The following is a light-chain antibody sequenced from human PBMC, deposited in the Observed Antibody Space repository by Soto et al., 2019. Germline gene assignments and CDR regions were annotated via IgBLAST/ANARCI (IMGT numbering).Light chain of an antibody. CDR3: QQAYSFPFT. J-gene: IGKJ3*01. V-gene: IGKV1-12*01. CDR1: QDISSW. CDR2: AAC. Sequence: DIQMTQSPSSVSASVGDRVTITCRASQDISSWVAWFQQKPGKAPKLLVFAACSLPRGVPSRFSGSESGADFTLPISSLQPEHFATYYCQQAYSFPFTFGPGTKVHFK.